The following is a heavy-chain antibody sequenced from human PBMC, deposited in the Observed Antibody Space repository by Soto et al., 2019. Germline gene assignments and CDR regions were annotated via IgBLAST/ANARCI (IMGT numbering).Heavy chain of an antibody. Sequence: PSETLSLTCTVSGGPVRDAYPYWTWIRQPPGKGLEWMGYLSYTGSTYYNPSLRNRASISVDESSNHLSLRLSSVTAADTAVYYCGRELEGGVFDIWGRGTLVTVSS. CDR2: LSYTGST. D-gene: IGHD2-8*02. CDR3: GRELEGGVFDI. V-gene: IGHV4-30-4*01. CDR1: GGPVRDAYPY. J-gene: IGHJ3*02.